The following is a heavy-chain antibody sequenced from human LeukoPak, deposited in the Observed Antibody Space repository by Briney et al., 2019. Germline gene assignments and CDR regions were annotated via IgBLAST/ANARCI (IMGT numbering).Heavy chain of an antibody. CDR1: GDSISRSTYY. V-gene: IGHV4-39*02. D-gene: IGHD6-25*01. CDR3: ARSSGTGTFSY. CDR2: VYYGRSP. Sequence: SETLSLTCTDSGDSISRSTYYWAWIRQPPGKGLEWIGSVYYGRSPYFNPSLESRATISVDTSKNHFSLKMSSVTAADTAVYYCARSSGTGTFSYWGQGTLVTVSS. J-gene: IGHJ4*02.